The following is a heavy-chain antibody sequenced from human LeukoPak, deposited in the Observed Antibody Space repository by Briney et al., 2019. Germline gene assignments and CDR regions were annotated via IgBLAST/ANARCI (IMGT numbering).Heavy chain of an antibody. CDR1: GFTFTSSA. D-gene: IGHD2-8*01. CDR2: IAVGGGNT. V-gene: IGHV1-58*01. J-gene: IGHJ4*02. CDR3: AADPEVTNDGPLGY. Sequence: SVKVSCKASGFTFTSSAVQWVRQARGQRLEWIGWIAVGGGNTNYAQKFQERVTITRDMSTSTAYMELSSLRSEDTAVYYCAADPEVTNDGPLGYWGQGTLVTVSS.